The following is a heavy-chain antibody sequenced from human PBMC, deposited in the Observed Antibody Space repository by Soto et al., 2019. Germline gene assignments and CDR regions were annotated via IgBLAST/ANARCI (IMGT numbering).Heavy chain of an antibody. V-gene: IGHV3-74*01. CDR1: GFPFSAYW. CDR3: TREYGSGSPFDP. Sequence: EVQLVESGGGLVQPGGSLRLSCAASGFPFSAYWMHWVRQAPGKGLVWVSRISSDGNNTSYADSVKGRFTMSRDNAKNSLFLQMKNLRAEDTAVYYCTREYGSGSPFDPWGQGTLVSVSS. CDR2: ISSDGNNT. J-gene: IGHJ5*02. D-gene: IGHD3-10*01.